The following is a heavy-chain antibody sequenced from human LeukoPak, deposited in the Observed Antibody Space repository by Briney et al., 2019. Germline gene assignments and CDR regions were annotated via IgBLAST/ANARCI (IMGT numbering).Heavy chain of an antibody. D-gene: IGHD3-22*01. V-gene: IGHV4-4*02. CDR2: IYHSGST. J-gene: IGHJ6*02. CDR3: ARVNTMIVVHYYSGMDV. Sequence: PSGTLSLTCAVSGGSISSSNWWSWVRQPPGKGLEWIGEIYHSGSTNYIPSLKSRVTISVDKSKNQFSLKLSSVTAADTAVYYCARVNTMIVVHYYSGMDVWGQGTAVTVSS. CDR1: GGSISSSNW.